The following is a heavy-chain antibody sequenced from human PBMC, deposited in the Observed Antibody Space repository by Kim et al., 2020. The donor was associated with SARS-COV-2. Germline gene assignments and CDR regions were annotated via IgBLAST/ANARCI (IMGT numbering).Heavy chain of an antibody. V-gene: IGHV4-31*03. D-gene: IGHD3-10*01. Sequence: SETLSLTCTVSGGSISSGGYYWSWIRQHPGKGLEWIGYIFYSGSTYYNPSLKSRVTISVDTSKNQFSLKLSSVTVADTAVYYCATRLLWFGELPSSSYWYFDLWGRGTLVTVSS. CDR3: ATRLLWFGELPSSSYWYFDL. CDR2: IFYSGST. J-gene: IGHJ2*01. CDR1: GGSISSGGYY.